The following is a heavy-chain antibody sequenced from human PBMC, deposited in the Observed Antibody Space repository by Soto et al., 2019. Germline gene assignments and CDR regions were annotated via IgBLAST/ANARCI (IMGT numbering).Heavy chain of an antibody. CDR2: ISGPGST. V-gene: IGHV3-53*01. J-gene: IGHJ4*02. CDR1: EFTVTNNE. CDR3: ASGDDFWSGYHFDY. D-gene: IGHD3-3*01. Sequence: LRLSCAASEFTVTNNEMSWVRQAPGKGLEWVSTISGPGSTYYADSVKGRFTISRDSSKNTLYLQMNSLRAEDTAVFYCASGDDFWSGYHFDYWGQGTLVTVSS.